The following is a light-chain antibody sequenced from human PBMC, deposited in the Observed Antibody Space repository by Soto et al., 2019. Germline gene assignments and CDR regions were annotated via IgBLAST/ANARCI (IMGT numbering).Light chain of an antibody. J-gene: IGKJ3*01. CDR3: QQYGSSFSFT. CDR2: GAS. CDR1: QSVSSSY. V-gene: IGKV3-20*01. Sequence: EIVLTQSPGTLSLSPGERATLSCRASQSVSSSYLGWYQQKPGQAHRLLIYGASSRATGIPDRFSGSGSGTDFTLTISRLEPEDFAVYYYQQYGSSFSFTFGPGTNVDIK.